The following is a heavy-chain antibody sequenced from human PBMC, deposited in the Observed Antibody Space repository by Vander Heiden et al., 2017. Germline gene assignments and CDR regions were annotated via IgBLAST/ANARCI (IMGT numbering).Heavy chain of an antibody. CDR3: ARQQFAGPPPHPYYFDF. J-gene: IGHJ4*02. CDR2: FFYSGTT. V-gene: IGHV4-39*01. D-gene: IGHD3-10*01. CDR1: GGARTSRTYH. Sequence: LRLQESGPGLVKPSETLSLTCRGSGGARTSRTYHWGWLGQSPGKGLEWIGSFFYSGTTYYNPSLKSRVTISVGTSENQFSLKLRSVTAADTAVYYCARQQFAGPPPHPYYFDFWGQGTLVTVSS.